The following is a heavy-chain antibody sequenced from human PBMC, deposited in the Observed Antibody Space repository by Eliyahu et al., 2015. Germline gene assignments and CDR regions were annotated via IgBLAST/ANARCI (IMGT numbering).Heavy chain of an antibody. Sequence: EVQILESGGNLVQPGGSLSLSCAASGFTFSHYVMNWVRQTPGKGLEWVSSITGSGDRTYYADSAKGRFTISRDNSRNTLYLQMNSLRAEDTAIYYCAKEITILGVDSFYDYWGQGTPVTVSS. CDR2: ITGSGDRT. V-gene: IGHV3-23*01. D-gene: IGHD3-3*01. CDR1: GFTFSHYV. CDR3: AKEITILGVDSFYDY. J-gene: IGHJ4*02.